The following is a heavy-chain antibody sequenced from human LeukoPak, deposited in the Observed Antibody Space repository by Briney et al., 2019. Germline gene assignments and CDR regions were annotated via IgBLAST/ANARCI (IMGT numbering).Heavy chain of an antibody. J-gene: IGHJ4*02. CDR2: IYYSGST. CDR1: GGSISSSSYY. V-gene: IGHV4-39*01. Sequence: SETLFLTCTVSGGSISSSSYYWGWIRQPPGKGLEWIGTIYYSGSTYYNPSLKSRVTISVDTSKNQFSLKLSSVTAADTAVYYCARHGASGWYFEHFDYWGQGTLVTVSS. D-gene: IGHD6-19*01. CDR3: ARHGASGWYFEHFDY.